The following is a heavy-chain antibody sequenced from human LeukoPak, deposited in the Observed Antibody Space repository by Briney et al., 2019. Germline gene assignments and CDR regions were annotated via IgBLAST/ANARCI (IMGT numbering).Heavy chain of an antibody. J-gene: IGHJ5*02. CDR3: ASYYDFWSGYRKNWFDP. V-gene: IGHV4-34*01. Sequence: SETLSLTCAVYGGSFSGYYWSWIRQPPGKGLEWIGEINHSGSTNYNPSLKSRVTISVDTSKNQFSLKLSSVTAADTAVYYCASYYDFWSGYRKNWFDPWGQGTLVTVSS. CDR2: INHSGST. CDR1: GGSFSGYY. D-gene: IGHD3-3*01.